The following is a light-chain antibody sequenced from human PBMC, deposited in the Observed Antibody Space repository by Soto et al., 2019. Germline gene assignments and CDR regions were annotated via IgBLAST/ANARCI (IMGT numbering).Light chain of an antibody. CDR2: DVS. CDR1: SSDVGGYNY. CDR3: SSYTSSSTF. V-gene: IGLV2-14*01. J-gene: IGLJ1*01. Sequence: QAVVTQPASVSGSPGQSITISCTGTSSDVGGYNYVSWYQQHPGKAPKLMIYDVSNRPSGVSNRFSGSKSGNTASLTISGLQAEDEADYYCSSYTSSSTFFGTGTKLTVL.